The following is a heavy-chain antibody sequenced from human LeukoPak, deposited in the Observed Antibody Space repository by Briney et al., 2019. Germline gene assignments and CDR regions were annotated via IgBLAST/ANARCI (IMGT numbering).Heavy chain of an antibody. D-gene: IGHD2-21*02. CDR1: GFTVSSNY. CDR3: ATDGASCGGDCYSDY. J-gene: IGHJ4*02. CDR2: IYITGST. V-gene: IGHV3-53*01. Sequence: GGSLRLSCAVSGFTVSSNYMHWVRQAAGKGLEWVAVIYITGSTFYADSVKGRFTISRDNTKNPLYLQMPSLRAEDTAVYYCATDGASCGGDCYSDYWGQGTLVTVSS.